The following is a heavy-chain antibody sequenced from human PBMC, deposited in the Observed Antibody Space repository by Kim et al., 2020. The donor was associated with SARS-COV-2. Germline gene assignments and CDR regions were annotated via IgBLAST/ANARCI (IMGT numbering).Heavy chain of an antibody. J-gene: IGHJ3*02. V-gene: IGHV3-7*01. CDR3: ARDGDLYSSGKYAFDI. CDR2: IKQDGNQK. D-gene: IGHD6-19*01. Sequence: GGSLRLSCAASGFTFSSYWMTWVRQAPGKGLEWVANIKQDGNQKYYVYSVKGRFTISRDNAKNSLYLQMNSLRAEDTAVYYCARDGDLYSSGKYAFDIWGQGTMVTVSS. CDR1: GFTFSSYW.